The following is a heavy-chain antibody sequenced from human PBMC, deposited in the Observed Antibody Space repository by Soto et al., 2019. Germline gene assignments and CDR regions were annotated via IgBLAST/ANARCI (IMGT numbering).Heavy chain of an antibody. CDR2: IYPGDSHA. V-gene: IGHV5-51*01. D-gene: IGHD1-26*01. CDR1: GYGFTNYW. CDR3: ARPYSGGPNDPFDV. J-gene: IGHJ3*01. Sequence: GESLKISCKGSGYGFTNYWIGWVRQMPGKGLEWMGIIYPGDSHAIYSPSSQGQVTMSADKSISTAYLQWSSLKASDTAMYYCARPYSGGPNDPFDVWGQGTMVTVSS.